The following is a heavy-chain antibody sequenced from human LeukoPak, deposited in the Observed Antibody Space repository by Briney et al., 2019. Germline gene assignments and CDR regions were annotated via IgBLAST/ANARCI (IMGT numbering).Heavy chain of an antibody. CDR1: GGSVSNYY. J-gene: IGHJ3*02. CDR2: IYSSGSA. V-gene: IGHV4-59*08. CDR3: ARQMATKGEWAFDI. D-gene: IGHD5-12*01. Sequence: SETLSLTCTVSGGSVSNYYWSWIRQPPGKGLEWIGYIYSSGSAIYNPSLRSRVTISIDTSKNQFSLKLISVTATDTALYYCARQMATKGEWAFDIWGQGTMVTVSS.